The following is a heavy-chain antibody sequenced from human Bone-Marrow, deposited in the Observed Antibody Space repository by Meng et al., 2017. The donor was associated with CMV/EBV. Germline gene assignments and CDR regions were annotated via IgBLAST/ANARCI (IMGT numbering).Heavy chain of an antibody. CDR2: MNPNSGNT. J-gene: IGHJ6*02. Sequence: ASVKVSCKASGYTFTSYGINWVRQATGQGLEWMGWMNPNSGNTGYAQKFQGRVTITRNTSISTAYMELRSLRSEDTAVYYCAGLGSSWGGYGFYYYDGVDDWGQGTTVTVSS. CDR3: AGLGSSWGGYGFYYYDGVDD. D-gene: IGHD3-3*01. CDR1: GYTFTSYG. V-gene: IGHV1-8*03.